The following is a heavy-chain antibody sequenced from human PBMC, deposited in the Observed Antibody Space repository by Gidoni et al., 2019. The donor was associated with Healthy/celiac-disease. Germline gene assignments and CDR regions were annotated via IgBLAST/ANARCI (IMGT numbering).Heavy chain of an antibody. V-gene: IGHV3-49*03. Sequence: EVQLVESGGGLVQPGRSLRLSCTASGFTFGAYATSWFRQGPGKGLAWVGFMRSKAYGGTTEYAASVKGRFTISRDDSKSIAYLQMNSLKTEDTAVDYCTRENMITFGGVIAPFDYWGQGTLVTVSS. D-gene: IGHD3-16*02. CDR1: GFTFGAYA. CDR3: TRENMITFGGVIAPFDY. CDR2: MRSKAYGGTT. J-gene: IGHJ4*02.